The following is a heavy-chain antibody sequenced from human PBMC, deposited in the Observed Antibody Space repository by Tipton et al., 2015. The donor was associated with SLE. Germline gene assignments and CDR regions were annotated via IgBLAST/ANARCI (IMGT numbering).Heavy chain of an antibody. CDR1: GGSISSGGYY. J-gene: IGHJ6*02. V-gene: IGHV4-39*07. Sequence: TLSLTCTVSGGSISSGGYYWNWIRQPPGKGLEWIGEINHSGRTNYNPSLKSRVTISVDTSKNQFSLKVNSVTAADTAVYYCVRGRHPEGPYCGMDVWGQGTKFTVSS. CDR2: INHSGRT. CDR3: VRGRHPEGPYCGMDV.